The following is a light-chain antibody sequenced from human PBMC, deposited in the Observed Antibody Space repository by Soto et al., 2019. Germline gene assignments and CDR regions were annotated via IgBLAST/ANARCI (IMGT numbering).Light chain of an antibody. Sequence: EIPLTQSPSSLSASVGDRDTITCRASQTISDYLNWYQQKPGKAPKLLIYAASTLQSGVPSRFSGAGSGTDFTLTISSLQPEDFATYYCQQSYSTLTFGPGTKVDIK. CDR2: AAS. CDR3: QQSYSTLT. CDR1: QTISDY. J-gene: IGKJ3*01. V-gene: IGKV1-39*01.